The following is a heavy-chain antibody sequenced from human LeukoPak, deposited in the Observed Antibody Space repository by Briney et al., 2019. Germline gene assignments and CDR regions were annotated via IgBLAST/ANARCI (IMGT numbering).Heavy chain of an antibody. D-gene: IGHD3-22*01. CDR2: IWYDGSNK. V-gene: IGHV3-33*08. CDR1: GFTFSSYA. Sequence: GGSLRLSCAASGFTFSSYAMSWVRQAPGKGLEWVAVIWYDGSNKYYADSVKGRFTISRDNSKNTLYLQMNSLRAEDTAVYYCARDYDSSGYFYYGMDVWGQGTTVTVSS. J-gene: IGHJ6*02. CDR3: ARDYDSSGYFYYGMDV.